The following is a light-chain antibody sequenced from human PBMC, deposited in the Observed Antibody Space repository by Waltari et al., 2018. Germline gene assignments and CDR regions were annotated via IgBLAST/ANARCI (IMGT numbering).Light chain of an antibody. CDR1: NSTLGSNN. V-gene: IGLV1-47*01. Sequence: QSVLTQPPSAPGTPGQRVSISCSGSNSTLGSNNLYWYQQPPGMPPKLLTYRNNQRPSGVPDRFSGSKYGTSASLAISGLRSEDEAVYYCASWDDSHYVFGPGTKVTVL. CDR2: RNN. CDR3: ASWDDSHYV. J-gene: IGLJ1*01.